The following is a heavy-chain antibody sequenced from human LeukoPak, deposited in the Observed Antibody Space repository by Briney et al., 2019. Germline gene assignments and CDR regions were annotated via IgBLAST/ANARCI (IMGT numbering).Heavy chain of an antibody. Sequence: AGGSLRLSCAASGFTFSSYGMHWVRQAPGKGLEWVAVIWYDGGNKYYADSVKGRFTISRDNSKNTLYLQMNSLRAEDTAVYYCARVGIVVVPANYGMDVWGQGTTVTVSS. CDR1: GFTFSSYG. CDR2: IWYDGGNK. CDR3: ARVGIVVVPANYGMDV. D-gene: IGHD2-2*01. V-gene: IGHV3-33*01. J-gene: IGHJ6*02.